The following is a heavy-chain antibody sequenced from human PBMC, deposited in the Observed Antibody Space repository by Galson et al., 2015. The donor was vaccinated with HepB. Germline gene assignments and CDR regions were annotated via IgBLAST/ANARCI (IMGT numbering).Heavy chain of an antibody. CDR2: IYSGGST. CDR3: ARERVYYGTGSYYRGFDY. J-gene: IGHJ4*02. V-gene: IGHV3-53*01. D-gene: IGHD3-10*01. Sequence: SLRLSCAASGFTVSSNHMSWVRQAPGKGLEWVSVIYSGGSTYYADSVKGRFTISRDNSKNTLYLQMNSLRAEDTAVYYCARERVYYGTGSYYRGFDYWGQGTLVTVSS. CDR1: GFTVSSNH.